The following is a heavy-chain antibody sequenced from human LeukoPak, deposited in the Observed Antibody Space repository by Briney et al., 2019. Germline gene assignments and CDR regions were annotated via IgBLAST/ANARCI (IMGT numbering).Heavy chain of an antibody. D-gene: IGHD4-17*01. Sequence: SGPALVKPTQTLTLTCTFSGFSLSTSGMCVSWIRQPPGKALEWLARIDWDDDKYYSTSLKTRLTISKDTSKNQVVLTMTNMDPVDTATYYCARIQLYGDYARLYFDYWGQGTLVTVSS. CDR3: ARIQLYGDYARLYFDY. J-gene: IGHJ4*02. CDR2: IDWDDDK. V-gene: IGHV2-70*11. CDR1: GFSLSTSGMC.